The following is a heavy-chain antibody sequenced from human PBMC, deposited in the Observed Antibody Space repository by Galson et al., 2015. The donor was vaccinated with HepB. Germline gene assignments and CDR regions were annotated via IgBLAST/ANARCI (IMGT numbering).Heavy chain of an antibody. CDR2: TYYRSKWYN. D-gene: IGHD3-10*01. J-gene: IGHJ5*02. CDR1: GDSVSSNSAA. CDR3: ARGDYYGSGSYYSREGGNWFDP. Sequence: CAISGDSVSSNSAAWNWIRQSPSRGLEWLGRTYYRSKWYNDYAVSVKSRITINRDTSKNQFSLQLNSVTPEDTAVYYCARGDYYGSGSYYSREGGNWFDPWGQGTLVTVSS. V-gene: IGHV6-1*01.